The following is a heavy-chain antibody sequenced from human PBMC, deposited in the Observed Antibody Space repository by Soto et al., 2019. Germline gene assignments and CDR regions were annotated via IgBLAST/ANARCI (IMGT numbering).Heavy chain of an antibody. CDR1: GFTFSSYS. CDR3: AREGNGDSYMDV. CDR2: ISSSSSYI. D-gene: IGHD1-1*01. V-gene: IGHV3-21*04. J-gene: IGHJ6*03. Sequence: GGSLRLSCAASGFTFSSYSMNWVRQAPGKGLEWVSSISSSSSYIYYADSVKGRFTVSREGAKNSLYLQMKLSSVTAADTAVYYCAREGNGDSYMDVWGKGTTVTVSS.